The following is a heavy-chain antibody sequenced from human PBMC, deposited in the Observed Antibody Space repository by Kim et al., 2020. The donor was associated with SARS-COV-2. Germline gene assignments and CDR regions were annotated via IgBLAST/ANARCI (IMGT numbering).Heavy chain of an antibody. CDR1: GFTFSSYA. CDR2: ISGSGGST. J-gene: IGHJ4*02. CDR3: AKDPELLWFGEPERL. D-gene: IGHD3-10*01. Sequence: GGSLRLSCAASGFTFSSYAMSWVRQAPGKGLEWVSAISGSGGSTYYADSVKGRFTISRDNSKNTLYLQMNSLRAEDTAVYYCAKDPELLWFGEPERLWGQGTLVTVSS. V-gene: IGHV3-23*01.